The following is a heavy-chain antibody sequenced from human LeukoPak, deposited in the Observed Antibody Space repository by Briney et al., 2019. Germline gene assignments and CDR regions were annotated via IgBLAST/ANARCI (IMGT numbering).Heavy chain of an antibody. D-gene: IGHD3-3*01. CDR1: GFTFSSAW. V-gene: IGHV3-15*01. CDR2: IKSKTDGGTA. CDR3: TTAHDSMDC. Sequence: PGGSLRLSCAASGFTFSSAWMTWVRQAPGKGLEWVGRIKSKTDGGTAEHAAPVKGRFTISRDDSQNTLYMQMNSLRPEDTAVYYCTTAHDSMDCWGQGTLVTVSS. J-gene: IGHJ4*02.